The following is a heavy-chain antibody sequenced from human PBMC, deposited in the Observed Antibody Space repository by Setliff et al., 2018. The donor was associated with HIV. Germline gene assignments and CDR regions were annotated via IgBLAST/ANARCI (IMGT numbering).Heavy chain of an antibody. CDR2: IYYIGNT. J-gene: IGHJ4*02. CDR1: GGSISSSSYY. Sequence: SETLSLTCTVSGGSISSSSYYWGWVRQPPGKGLEWIGYIYYIGNTNYNPSLKSRVTMSVDTSKNQFSLKLSSVTAADTAVYYCSNWNTTVDADSWGQGTLVTVSS. D-gene: IGHD1-1*01. CDR3: SNWNTTVDADS. V-gene: IGHV4-61*05.